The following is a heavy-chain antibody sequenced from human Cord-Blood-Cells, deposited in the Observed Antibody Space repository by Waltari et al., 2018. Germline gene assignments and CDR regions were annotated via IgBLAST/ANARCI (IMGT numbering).Heavy chain of an antibody. CDR2: ISSSSSYI. CDR1: GFPFSSYS. D-gene: IGHD6-19*01. V-gene: IGHV3-21*01. J-gene: IGHJ3*02. CDR3: ARSPGLNDAFDI. Sequence: EVQLVESGGGLVKPGGSLRLSCAAAGFPFSSYSLHWVRQAPGKGLEWVSSISSSSSYIYYADSVKGRFTISRDNAKNSLYLQMNSLRAEDTAVYYCARSPGLNDAFDIWGQGTMVTVSS.